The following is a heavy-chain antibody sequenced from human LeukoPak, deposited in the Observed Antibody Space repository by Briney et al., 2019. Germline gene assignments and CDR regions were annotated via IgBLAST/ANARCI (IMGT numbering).Heavy chain of an antibody. V-gene: IGHV1-18*01. D-gene: IGHD6-13*01. CDR1: GYTFTSYG. CDR3: ARDYSSSLDSWFDP. CDR2: ISAYNGNT. J-gene: IGHJ5*02. Sequence: ASVKVSCKASGYTFTSYGISWVRQAPGQGLEWMGWISAYNGNTNYAQKLQGRVTMTTDTSTSTAYMELRSLRSDDTAVYYCARDYSSSLDSWFDPWGQGTLVTVSS.